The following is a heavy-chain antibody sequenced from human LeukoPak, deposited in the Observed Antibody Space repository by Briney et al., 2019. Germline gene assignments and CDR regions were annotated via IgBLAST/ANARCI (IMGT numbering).Heavy chain of an antibody. V-gene: IGHV3-23*01. CDR3: ARRAGAYSHPYDY. J-gene: IGHJ4*02. CDR2: ISGSGGST. Sequence: PGGSLRLSCAASGFTFNGYGMSWVRQAPGKGLEWVSAISGSGGSTYYAGSVKGRFTISRDNSKNTLYLQMNSLGAEDTAVYYCARRAGAYSHPYDYWGQGILVTVSS. CDR1: GFTFNGYG. D-gene: IGHD4/OR15-4a*01.